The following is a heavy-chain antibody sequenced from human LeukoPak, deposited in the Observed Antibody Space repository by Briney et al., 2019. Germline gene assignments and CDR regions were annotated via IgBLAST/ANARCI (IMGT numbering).Heavy chain of an antibody. Sequence: PSETLSLTCTVSGGSISSGSQYWSWIRQPAGKGLEWIGRIYTSGSTNYNPSLKSRVTISVDTSKNQFSLKLSSVTAADTAVYYCARTVVVVAATIINWFDPWGQGTLVTVSS. J-gene: IGHJ5*02. D-gene: IGHD2-15*01. CDR2: IYTSGST. CDR3: ARTVVVVAATIINWFDP. V-gene: IGHV4-61*02. CDR1: GGSISSGSQY.